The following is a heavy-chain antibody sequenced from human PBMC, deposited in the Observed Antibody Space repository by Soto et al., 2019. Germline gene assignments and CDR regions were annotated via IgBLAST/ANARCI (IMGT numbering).Heavy chain of an antibody. CDR3: VSGGLSGTYAGYFFDF. D-gene: IGHD1-26*01. J-gene: IGHJ4*02. CDR2: LYSGDSDT. Sequence: VESLKISCRTSGYSFNNYWIGWVRQMPGKGLEWMAILYSGDSDTRYSPSFQGQVTISADKSISTAYLQWSSLKASDTALYFCVSGGLSGTYAGYFFDFWGLGTLVTVSS. CDR1: GYSFNNYW. V-gene: IGHV5-51*01.